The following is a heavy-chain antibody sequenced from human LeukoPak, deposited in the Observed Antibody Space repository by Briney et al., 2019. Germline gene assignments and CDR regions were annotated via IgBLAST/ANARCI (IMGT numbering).Heavy chain of an antibody. J-gene: IGHJ3*02. Sequence: PSETLSLTCTVSGGSISSSSYYWGWIRQPPGKGLEWIGSIYYSGSTYYNPSLKSRVTISLDTSKNQFSLKLSSVTAADTAVYYCARPTDSSGDASDIWGQGTMVTVSS. D-gene: IGHD3-22*01. CDR1: GGSISSSSYY. V-gene: IGHV4-39*01. CDR3: ARPTDSSGDASDI. CDR2: IYYSGST.